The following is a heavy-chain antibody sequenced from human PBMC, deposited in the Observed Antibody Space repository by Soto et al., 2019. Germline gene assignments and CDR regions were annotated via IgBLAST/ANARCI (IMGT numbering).Heavy chain of an antibody. Sequence: SETLSVTCTVSGGSIIGFYWSWMRQPPGQGLEWIGYIFYSGTTYYTPSLKSRVTISVDTSKNQFSLKLSSVTAADTAVYYCARVRRCITIFGVVTCAPPLTSYGMDVWGQGTTVTVSS. D-gene: IGHD3-3*01. CDR3: ARVRRCITIFGVVTCAPPLTSYGMDV. J-gene: IGHJ6*02. CDR2: IFYSGTT. CDR1: GGSIIGFY. V-gene: IGHV4-59*08.